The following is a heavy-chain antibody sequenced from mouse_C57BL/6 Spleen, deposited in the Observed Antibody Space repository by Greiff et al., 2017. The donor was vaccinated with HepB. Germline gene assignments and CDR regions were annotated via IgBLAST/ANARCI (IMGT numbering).Heavy chain of an antibody. J-gene: IGHJ2*01. V-gene: IGHV1-52*01. CDR2: IDPSDSET. D-gene: IGHD4-1*01. CDR1: GYTFTSYW. CDR3: ARSSWDGDY. Sequence: QVQLQQSGAELVRPGSSVKLSCKASGYTFTSYWMHWVKQRPIQGLEWIGNIDPSDSETHYNQKFKDKATLTVDKSSSTAYMQLSSLTSEDSAVYYCARSSWDGDYWGQGTTLTVSS.